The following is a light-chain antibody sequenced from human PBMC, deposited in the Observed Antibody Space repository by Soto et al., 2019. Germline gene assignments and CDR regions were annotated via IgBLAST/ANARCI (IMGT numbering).Light chain of an antibody. CDR3: QQSFHTPRT. V-gene: IGKV1-39*01. J-gene: IGKJ1*01. CDR2: AAS. CDR1: QSICNY. Sequence: DIQMTQSPSSLSASVGDRVTITCRASQSICNYLNWYQQRPGKAPKLLIYAASSLQSGVPSRFNASGSGTDFTLTINSLQPEDFATYYCQQSFHTPRTFGQGTKVDIK.